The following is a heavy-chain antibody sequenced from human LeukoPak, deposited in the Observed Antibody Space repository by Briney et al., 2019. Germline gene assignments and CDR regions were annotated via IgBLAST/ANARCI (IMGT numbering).Heavy chain of an antibody. Sequence: PGGSLRLSCAASGFTFDDYAMHWVRQAPGKGLEWVSGISWNSGSIGYADSVKGRFTISRDNAKNSLYLQMNSLRAEDTALYYCAKGNYHYYDSSGYYYGWGQGTLVTVSS. V-gene: IGHV3-9*01. CDR3: AKGNYHYYDSSGYYYG. J-gene: IGHJ4*02. CDR2: ISWNSGSI. D-gene: IGHD3-22*01. CDR1: GFTFDDYA.